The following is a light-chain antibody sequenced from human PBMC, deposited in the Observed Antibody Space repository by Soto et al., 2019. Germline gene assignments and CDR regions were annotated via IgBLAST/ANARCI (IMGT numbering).Light chain of an antibody. J-gene: IGKJ4*01. CDR1: QDITNY. CDR3: QQYGSLPT. Sequence: DIQMTQSPSSLSASVGDRVTITCQASQDITNYLNWYQQKPGKAPKLLIYDASHLATGDPSRFSGSGSGTDFTFTFNSLQPEDIATYYCQQYGSLPTFGGGTKVEIK. CDR2: DAS. V-gene: IGKV1-33*01.